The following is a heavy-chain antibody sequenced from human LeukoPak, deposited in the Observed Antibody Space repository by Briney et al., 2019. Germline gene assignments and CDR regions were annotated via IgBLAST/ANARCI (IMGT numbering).Heavy chain of an antibody. CDR3: ESDWSTSPYGMDV. V-gene: IGHV3-23*01. D-gene: IGHD3-9*01. Sequence: QPGRSLRLSCAASGFTFSSYAMSWVRQAPGMGLEWVSAISGSGGSTYYADSVKGRFTISRDNSKNTLYLQMNSLRAEDTAVYYCESDWSTSPYGMDVWGQGTTVTVSS. J-gene: IGHJ6*02. CDR1: GFTFSSYA. CDR2: ISGSGGST.